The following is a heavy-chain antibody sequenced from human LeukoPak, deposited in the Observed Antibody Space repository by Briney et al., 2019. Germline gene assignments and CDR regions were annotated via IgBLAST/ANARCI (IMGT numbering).Heavy chain of an antibody. CDR3: AREAGRAFDI. CDR2: IYHSGST. V-gene: IGHV4-30-2*01. J-gene: IGHJ3*02. CDR1: GGLISSGGYS. Sequence: SQTLSLTCAVSGGLISSGGYSWSWIRQPPGKGLEWIGYIYHSGSTYYNPSLKSRVTISVDRSKNQFSLKLSSVTAADTAVYYCAREAGRAFDIWGQGTMVTVSS.